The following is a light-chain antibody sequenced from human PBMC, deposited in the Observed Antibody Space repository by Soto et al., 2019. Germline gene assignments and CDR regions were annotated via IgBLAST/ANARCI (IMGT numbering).Light chain of an antibody. CDR2: AAS. CDR1: QGINAY. Sequence: DIQMTQSPSSLSASVGDRATITCRTSQGINAYLNWYQMKPGEAPKLLIYAASALQSGIPSRFSGSASGTEFTLTITSLQPEDFATYYCQQSYNFPRTFGQGTKVEVK. CDR3: QQSYNFPRT. V-gene: IGKV1-39*01. J-gene: IGKJ1*01.